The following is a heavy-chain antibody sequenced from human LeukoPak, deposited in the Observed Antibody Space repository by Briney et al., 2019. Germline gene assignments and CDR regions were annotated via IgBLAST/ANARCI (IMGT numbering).Heavy chain of an antibody. Sequence: GGSLRLSCAASGFAFSDYYMSWIRQAPGKGLEWVSYISSSGSIIDYADSVKGRFTISRDNAKNSLYLQMNSLRAEDTAVHYCARELEGARLLDCWGQGTLVTVSS. CDR3: ARELEGARLLDC. V-gene: IGHV3-11*01. CDR1: GFAFSDYY. D-gene: IGHD1-26*01. CDR2: ISSSGSII. J-gene: IGHJ4*02.